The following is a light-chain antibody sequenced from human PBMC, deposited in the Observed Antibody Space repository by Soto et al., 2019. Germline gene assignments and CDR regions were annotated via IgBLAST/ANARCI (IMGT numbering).Light chain of an antibody. V-gene: IGKV1-5*01. Sequence: DIQMTQSPSSLSASVGDTVTITCRASQSVSTWLAWYQQRAGKAPKLLIYDASSLESGVPSRFRGFGSGTELTLTISSLQPEDSATYYCQQNTSYSPTFGQGTKVEV. CDR1: QSVSTW. CDR2: DAS. J-gene: IGKJ1*01. CDR3: QQNTSYSPT.